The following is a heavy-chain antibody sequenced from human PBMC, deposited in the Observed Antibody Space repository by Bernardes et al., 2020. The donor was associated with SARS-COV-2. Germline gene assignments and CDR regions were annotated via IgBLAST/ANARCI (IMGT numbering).Heavy chain of an antibody. Sequence: SLRLSCAASGFTFSSYSMNWVRQAPGKGLEWVSSISSSSSYIYYADSVKGRFTISRDNAKNSLYLQMNSLRAEDTAVYYCARDPTFTAANNWFDPWGQGTLVTVSS. CDR3: ARDPTFTAANNWFDP. D-gene: IGHD2-2*01. V-gene: IGHV3-21*01. CDR2: ISSSSSYI. CDR1: GFTFSSYS. J-gene: IGHJ5*02.